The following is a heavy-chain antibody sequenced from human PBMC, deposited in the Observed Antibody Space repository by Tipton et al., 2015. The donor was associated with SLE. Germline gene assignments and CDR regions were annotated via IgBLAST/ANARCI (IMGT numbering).Heavy chain of an antibody. Sequence: SLRLSCAASGLTFGDHWMSWVRQAPGKGLEWVANIKRDGSDKNYVDSVKGRLTVSRDNAKNALYLQMSSLTAEDTAMYFCARETTSGAFDIWGQGTLVTVSS. CDR1: GLTFGDHW. V-gene: IGHV3-7*01. J-gene: IGHJ3*02. CDR2: IKRDGSDK. D-gene: IGHD4-11*01. CDR3: ARETTSGAFDI.